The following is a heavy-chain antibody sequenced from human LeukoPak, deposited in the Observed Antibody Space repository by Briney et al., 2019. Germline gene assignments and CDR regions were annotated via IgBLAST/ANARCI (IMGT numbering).Heavy chain of an antibody. CDR1: GGSISSYY. D-gene: IGHD2-15*01. CDR3: ASGGSSHY. V-gene: IGHV4-59*01. CDR2: IYYSGST. J-gene: IGHJ4*02. Sequence: PSETLSLTGTVSGGSISSYYWSWIRQPPGKGLEWIGYIYYSGSTNYNPSLKSRVTISVDTSKNQFSLKLSSVTAADTAVYYCASGGSSHYWGQGTLVTVSS.